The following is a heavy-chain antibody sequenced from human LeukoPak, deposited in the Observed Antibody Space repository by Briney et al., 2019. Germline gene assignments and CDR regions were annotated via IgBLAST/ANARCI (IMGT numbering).Heavy chain of an antibody. V-gene: IGHV3-74*01. D-gene: IGHD2-2*01. Sequence: PGGSLRLSCAASGFTLSSYWMHWVRQAPGEGLVWVSRIDPDGSTTNYADSVKGRFTTSRDNSKNTLYLQMNSLRAEDTAVYYCAREATNNQLLGHRFREGRVYYYYYYGMDVWGQGTTVTVSS. CDR2: IDPDGSTT. CDR3: AREATNNQLLGHRFREGRVYYYYYYGMDV. CDR1: GFTLSSYW. J-gene: IGHJ6*02.